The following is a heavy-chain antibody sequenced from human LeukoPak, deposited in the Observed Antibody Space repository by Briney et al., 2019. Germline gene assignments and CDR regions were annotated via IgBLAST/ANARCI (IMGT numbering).Heavy chain of an antibody. CDR3: TTAETGY. V-gene: IGHV3-15*01. CDR1: GFIFSNYA. J-gene: IGHJ4*02. D-gene: IGHD1-14*01. Sequence: GGSLRLSCAASGFIFSNYAMSWVRQVPGKGLEWVGRKSKTDGGTTDYAAPVKGRFTISRDDSKNTLYLQMNSLKTEDTAVYYCTTAETGYWGQGTLVTVSS. CDR2: KSKTDGGTT.